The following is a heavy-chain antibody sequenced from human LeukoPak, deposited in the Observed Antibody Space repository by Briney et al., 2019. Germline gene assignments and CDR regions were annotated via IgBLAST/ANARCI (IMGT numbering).Heavy chain of an antibody. D-gene: IGHD6-19*01. J-gene: IGHJ4*02. CDR2: ISDSGGTT. Sequence: GGSLRLSCAASGFTFSSNAMSWVRQAPGKGLEWVSGISDSGGTTYYADSVKGRFTISRDNSKNTLYLQMNSLRAEDTALYYCAKTHPSGWYLDYWGQGTLVTVSS. CDR1: GFTFSSNA. CDR3: AKTHPSGWYLDY. V-gene: IGHV3-23*01.